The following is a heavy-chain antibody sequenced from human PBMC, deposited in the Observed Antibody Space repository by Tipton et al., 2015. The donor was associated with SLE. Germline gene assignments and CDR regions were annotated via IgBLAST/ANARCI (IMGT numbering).Heavy chain of an antibody. J-gene: IGHJ3*01. V-gene: IGHV3-9*02. CDR2: IFWDGGVV. CDR3: IRDMFPGGADV. CDR1: GITPDEYA. D-gene: IGHD3-16*01. Sequence: SLRLSCPISGITPDEYAMHWGRQAPGKGLEWVAGIFWDGGVVDYVDSVKGRFTISRDKGRKSLFLQMNSLRPEDTALYYCIRDMFPGGADVWGQGTMVTVSS.